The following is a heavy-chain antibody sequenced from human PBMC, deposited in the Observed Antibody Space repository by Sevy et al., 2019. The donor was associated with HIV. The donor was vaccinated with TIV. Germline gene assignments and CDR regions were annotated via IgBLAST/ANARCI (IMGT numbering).Heavy chain of an antibody. CDR1: GFTFSTWN. V-gene: IGHV3-21*01. D-gene: IGHD3-10*01. CDR2: ISSSSNYI. J-gene: IGHJ6*02. CDR3: ASDRDGSGSSGGYGMDV. Sequence: GGSLRLSCVASGFTFSTWNMNWVRQAPGKGLEWVSLISSSSNYIYYADSVKGRFTISRDNAKHSLYLQMNSLRAEDTAVYYCASDRDGSGSSGGYGMDVWGQGTTVTVSS.